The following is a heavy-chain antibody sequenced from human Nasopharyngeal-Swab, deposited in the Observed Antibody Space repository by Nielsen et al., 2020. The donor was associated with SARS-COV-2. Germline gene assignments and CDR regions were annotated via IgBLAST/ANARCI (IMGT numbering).Heavy chain of an antibody. CDR2: IRSKANSYAT. CDR3: AKGPWTYSSGWYVP. D-gene: IGHD6-19*01. J-gene: IGHJ5*02. Sequence: VRQMPGKGLEWVGRIRSKANSYATAYAASVKGRFTISRDDSKDTAYLQMNSLKTEDTAVYYCAKGPWTYSSGWYVPWGQGTLVTVSS. V-gene: IGHV3-73*01.